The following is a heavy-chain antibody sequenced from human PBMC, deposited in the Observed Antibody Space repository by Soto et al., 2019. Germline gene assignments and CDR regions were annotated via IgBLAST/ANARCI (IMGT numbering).Heavy chain of an antibody. Sequence: ETLSLTCSVSGGSMSEYFWSWIRQSPGKGLEWIGYIYYLGSTDYSPSLKSRVTISVDTSKRQFSLRLTSVTAADTAVYYCARDGYDGSGSPYPAYWGPGTQVTVSS. D-gene: IGHD3-10*01. J-gene: IGHJ4*02. V-gene: IGHV4-59*01. CDR1: GGSMSEYF. CDR3: ARDGYDGSGSPYPAY. CDR2: IYYLGST.